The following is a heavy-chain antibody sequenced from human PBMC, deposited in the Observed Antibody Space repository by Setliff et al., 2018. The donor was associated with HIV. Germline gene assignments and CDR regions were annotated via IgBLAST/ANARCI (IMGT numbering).Heavy chain of an antibody. Sequence: SETLSLTCSVSGGSITTDGYYWSCIRHHPRKGLEWIGEINHSGSTNYNPSLNSRVTISVDTSKNQFSLKVSSVTAADTAVYYCARVGTTVTTRETYKWFDPWGQGTLVTVSS. CDR3: ARVGTTVTTRETYKWFDP. D-gene: IGHD4-17*01. CDR2: INHSGST. CDR1: GGSITTDGYY. J-gene: IGHJ5*02. V-gene: IGHV4-34*01.